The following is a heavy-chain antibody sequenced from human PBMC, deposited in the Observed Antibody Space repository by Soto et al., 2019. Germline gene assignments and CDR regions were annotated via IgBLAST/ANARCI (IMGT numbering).Heavy chain of an antibody. J-gene: IGHJ4*02. Sequence: QITLKESGPTLVKPTQTLTLTCTFSGFSLSTSGVGVGWIRQPPGKALEWLALIYWDDDKRYSPSLKSRLTSTKDTSKTQVFLTMTNMDPLDTATYYCAHRPSDRSGGSCYSGFDYWGQGTLVTVSS. D-gene: IGHD2-15*01. CDR1: GFSLSTSGVG. CDR2: IYWDDDK. CDR3: AHRPSDRSGGSCYSGFDY. V-gene: IGHV2-5*02.